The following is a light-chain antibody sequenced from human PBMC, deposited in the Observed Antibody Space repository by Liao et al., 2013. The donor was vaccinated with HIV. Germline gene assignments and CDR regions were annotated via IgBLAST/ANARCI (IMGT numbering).Light chain of an antibody. CDR3: QTWDSSNMI. Sequence: SYELTQPPSVSVSPGQTARITCSGDALPKQYACWYQQKPGQAPVLLMYKDTERPSGIPERFSGSNSGNTATLTISGTQTLDKADYYCQTWDSSNMIFGGGTKLTVL. J-gene: IGLJ2*01. CDR1: ALPKQY. CDR2: KDT. V-gene: IGLV3-1*01.